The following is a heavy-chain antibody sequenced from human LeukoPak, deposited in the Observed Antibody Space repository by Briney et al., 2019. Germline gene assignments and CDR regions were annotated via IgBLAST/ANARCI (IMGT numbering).Heavy chain of an antibody. V-gene: IGHV4-39*01. D-gene: IGHD4-11*01. Sequence: PSDTLSLTCIVSGSSITSNLYYCAWVRQPPGKGLEWIGAIYYGGKTYYNPSLKSRVSISIDTSKNQFSLKLTSVTAPDTATYFCAARRTTPEIDYWGQGTLVAVSS. CDR2: IYYGGKT. CDR3: AARRTTPEIDY. CDR1: GSSITSNLYY. J-gene: IGHJ4*02.